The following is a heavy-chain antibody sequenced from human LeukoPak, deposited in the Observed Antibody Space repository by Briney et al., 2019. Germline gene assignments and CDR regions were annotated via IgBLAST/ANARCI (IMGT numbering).Heavy chain of an antibody. CDR1: GFIFAKYA. V-gene: IGHV3-23*01. Sequence: GGSLRLSCTTSGFIFAKYAMAWVRQSPGKGLEWVSTISASGADTYYADSVRGRFTISRDNSRYALYLQLSRLRVDDTAFYYCPKPLLTPGNWGPGTLVTVSS. CDR3: PKPLLTPGN. D-gene: IGHD4-23*01. J-gene: IGHJ4*02. CDR2: ISASGADT.